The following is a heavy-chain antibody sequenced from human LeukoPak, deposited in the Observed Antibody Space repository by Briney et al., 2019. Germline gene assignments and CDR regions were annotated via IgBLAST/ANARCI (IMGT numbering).Heavy chain of an antibody. CDR2: IYYSGST. Sequence: PSETLSLTCTVSGGSISSGDYYWSWIRQPPGKGLEWIGYIYYSGSTYYNPSLKSRVTISVDTSKNQFSLKLSSVTAADTAVYYCARDPLAAAANYYYYYGMDVWGQGTTVTVSS. D-gene: IGHD6-13*01. J-gene: IGHJ6*02. V-gene: IGHV4-30-4*01. CDR1: GGSISSGDYY. CDR3: ARDPLAAAANYYYYYGMDV.